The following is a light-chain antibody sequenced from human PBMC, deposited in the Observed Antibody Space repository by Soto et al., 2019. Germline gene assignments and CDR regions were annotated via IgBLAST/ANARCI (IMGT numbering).Light chain of an antibody. V-gene: IGLV1-51*01. CDR2: DNN. Sequence: QSVLTQPPSVSAAPGQKVTISCAGSSSNIGDDYVSRYQQLPGTAPKLLIYDNNKRPPGIPDRFSGAKSGASAALGITGLQHGDEADYYCGTWDSSLSAGVVFGGGTKLTVL. CDR3: GTWDSSLSAGVV. CDR1: SSNIGDDY. J-gene: IGLJ2*01.